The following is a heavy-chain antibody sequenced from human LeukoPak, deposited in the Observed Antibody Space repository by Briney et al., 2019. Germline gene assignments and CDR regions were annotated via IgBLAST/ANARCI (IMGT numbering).Heavy chain of an antibody. J-gene: IGHJ4*02. CDR3: AKGPSGSRPYYFDY. CDR2: ISDTGGST. D-gene: IGHD3-10*01. Sequence: GGSLRLSCAASGFTFSSYAMSWVRQAPGRGLEWVSAISDTGGSTYCAGSVKGRFTISRDNSKNTLSLQMNSLRVEDTAVYYCAKGPSGSRPYYFDYWGQGSLVTVSS. CDR1: GFTFSSYA. V-gene: IGHV3-23*01.